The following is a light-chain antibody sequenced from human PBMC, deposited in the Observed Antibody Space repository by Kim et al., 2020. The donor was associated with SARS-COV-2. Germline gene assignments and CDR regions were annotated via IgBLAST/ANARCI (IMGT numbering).Light chain of an antibody. V-gene: IGLV2-14*03. CDR3: SSYTSSYTLV. CDR1: NSDVDRYDY. J-gene: IGLJ1*01. Sequence: GQPITLTCTGTNSDVDRYDYYSWDQQHPGKAPKLMIYDVDQRPSGVSNRISGSKSDTTASQTISGLQAEDEADYYCSSYTSSYTLVFGTGTKVTVL. CDR2: DVD.